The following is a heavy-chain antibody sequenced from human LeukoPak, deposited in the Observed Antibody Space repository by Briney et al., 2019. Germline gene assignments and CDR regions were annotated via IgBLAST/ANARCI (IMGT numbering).Heavy chain of an antibody. Sequence: PSETLSLTCTVSGGSISSGYYWGWIRQPPGKGLEWIGSIYHSGSTYYNPSLKSRVTISVDTSKNQFSLKLSSVTAADTAVYYCARRYSSGWSFDYWGQGTLVTVSS. CDR3: ARRYSSGWSFDY. CDR1: GGSISSGYY. D-gene: IGHD6-19*01. V-gene: IGHV4-38-2*02. J-gene: IGHJ4*02. CDR2: IYHSGST.